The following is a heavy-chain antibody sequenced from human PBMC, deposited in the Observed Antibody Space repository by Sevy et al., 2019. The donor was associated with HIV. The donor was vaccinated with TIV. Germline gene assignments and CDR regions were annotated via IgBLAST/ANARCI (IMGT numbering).Heavy chain of an antibody. CDR1: GYTFTGYY. Sequence: ASVKVSCKASGYTFTGYYMHWVRQAPGQGLEWMGRINPNSGGTNYAQKFQGRVTMIRDTSISTAYMELSRLRSDDTAVYYCARGPGIAARFDWFDPWGQGTLVTVSS. CDR3: ARGPGIAARFDWFDP. J-gene: IGHJ5*02. CDR2: INPNSGGT. D-gene: IGHD6-6*01. V-gene: IGHV1-2*06.